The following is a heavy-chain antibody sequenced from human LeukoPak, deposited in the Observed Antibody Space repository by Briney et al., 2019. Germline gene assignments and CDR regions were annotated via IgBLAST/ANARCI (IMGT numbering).Heavy chain of an antibody. D-gene: IGHD6-13*01. V-gene: IGHV4-34*01. Sequence: PSETLSLTCAVYGGSFSGYYWSWIRQPPGKGLEWTGEINHSGSTNYNPSLKSRVTISVDTSKNQFSLKLSSVTAADTAVYYCARGGPSSSWYVYYYYGMDVWGQGTTVTVSS. CDR2: INHSGST. CDR1: GGSFSGYY. CDR3: ARGGPSSSWYVYYYYGMDV. J-gene: IGHJ6*02.